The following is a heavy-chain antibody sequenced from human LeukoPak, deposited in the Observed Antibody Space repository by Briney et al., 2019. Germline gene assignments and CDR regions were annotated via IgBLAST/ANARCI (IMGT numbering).Heavy chain of an antibody. CDR2: ISYDGSNK. V-gene: IGHV3-30-3*01. Sequence: GRSLRLSCAASGFTFSSYAMHWVRQAPGKGLEWVAVISYDGSNKYYADSVKGRFTISRDNSKNTLYLQMNSLGAEDTAVYYCARARLSRGLFDYWGQGTLVTVSS. CDR3: ARARLSRGLFDY. J-gene: IGHJ4*02. CDR1: GFTFSSYA.